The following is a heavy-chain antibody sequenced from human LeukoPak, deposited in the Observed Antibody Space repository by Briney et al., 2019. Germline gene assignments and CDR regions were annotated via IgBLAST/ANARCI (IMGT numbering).Heavy chain of an antibody. V-gene: IGHV3-73*01. D-gene: IGHD1-14*01. CDR3: ARDHNYYYYYMDV. CDR2: IRSKANSYAT. CDR1: GFTFSDSA. Sequence: PGGSLTLSCAASGFTFSDSAMHWVRQASGKGLEWVGRIRSKANSYATAYAASVKGRFTISRDDSKNTAYLQMNSLKTEDAAVYYCARDHNYYYYYMDVWGKGTTVTVSS. J-gene: IGHJ6*03.